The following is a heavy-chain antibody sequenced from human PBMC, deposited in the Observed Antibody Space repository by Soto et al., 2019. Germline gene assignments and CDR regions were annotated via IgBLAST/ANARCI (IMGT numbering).Heavy chain of an antibody. Sequence: QVQLQESGPGLVKPSETLSLTCTVSGDSVISGRYYWSWIRQPPGTGLEWLGYISYSGITKYNPSLKSRVTISLDTSKNQFSLKLRSVTAADTAVYYCARYKRYYTVSGSYAYYFGLDVWGQGTTVTVSS. CDR1: GDSVISGRYY. D-gene: IGHD3-16*01. V-gene: IGHV4-61*01. J-gene: IGHJ6*02. CDR3: ARYKRYYTVSGSYAYYFGLDV. CDR2: ISYSGIT.